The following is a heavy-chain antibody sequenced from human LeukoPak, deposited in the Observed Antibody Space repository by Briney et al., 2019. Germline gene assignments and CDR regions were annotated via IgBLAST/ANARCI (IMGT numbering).Heavy chain of an antibody. D-gene: IGHD3-22*01. Sequence: PGGSLRLSCAASGVTFSSYAMSWVRQAPGKGLEWVSAISGSGGSTYYADSVKGRFTISRDNSKNTLYLQMNSLRAEDTAVYYCAKVFRGGSGYSYYFDYWGQGTLVTVSS. V-gene: IGHV3-23*01. J-gene: IGHJ4*02. CDR1: GVTFSSYA. CDR2: ISGSGGST. CDR3: AKVFRGGSGYSYYFDY.